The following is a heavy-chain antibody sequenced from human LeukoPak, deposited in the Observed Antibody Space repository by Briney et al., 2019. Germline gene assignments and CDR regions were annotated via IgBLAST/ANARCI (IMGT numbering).Heavy chain of an antibody. D-gene: IGHD3-10*01. CDR2: ISAYNGNT. V-gene: IGHV1-18*01. J-gene: IGHJ6*02. Sequence: ASVKVSCKASGYTFTSYGISWVRQAPGQGLEWMGWISAYNGNTNYAQKFQGRVTITADKSTSTAYMELSSLRSEDTAVYYCARYMVRGVMVGSYGMDVWGQGTTVTVSS. CDR1: GYTFTSYG. CDR3: ARYMVRGVMVGSYGMDV.